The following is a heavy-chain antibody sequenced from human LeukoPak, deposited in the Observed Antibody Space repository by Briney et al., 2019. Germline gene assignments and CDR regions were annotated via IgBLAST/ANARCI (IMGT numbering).Heavy chain of an antibody. CDR2: ISGSGGTT. V-gene: IGHV3-23*01. CDR3: TTVGLWDYVWGSYTLDDY. J-gene: IGHJ4*02. CDR1: GFTFSSYA. D-gene: IGHD3-16*01. Sequence: GGSLRLSCAASGFTFSSYAMSWVRQAPGKGLEWVSSISGSGGTTYYADSVKGRFTISRDNSKNTLYLQMNSLKTEDTAVYYCTTVGLWDYVWGSYTLDDYWGQGTLVTVSS.